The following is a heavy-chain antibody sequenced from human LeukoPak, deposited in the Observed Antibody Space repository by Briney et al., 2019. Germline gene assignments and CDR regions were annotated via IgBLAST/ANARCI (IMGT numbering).Heavy chain of an antibody. J-gene: IGHJ5*02. CDR2: ISSNGLST. Sequence: GGSLRLSCSASGFTFSSYAMHWVRQAPGKGLEYVSTISSNGLSTYYADSVKGRFTISRDNSKNTLYLQMSSLTAEDTAVYYCAASMAGFNWFDPWGQGTLVTVSS. V-gene: IGHV3-64D*06. D-gene: IGHD6-19*01. CDR1: GFTFSSYA. CDR3: AASMAGFNWFDP.